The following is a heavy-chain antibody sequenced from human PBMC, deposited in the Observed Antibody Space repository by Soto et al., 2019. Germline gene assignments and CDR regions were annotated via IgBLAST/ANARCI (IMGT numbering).Heavy chain of an antibody. CDR3: ARAGFSSTSCLYFDS. J-gene: IGHJ4*02. Sequence: YWHWSRRLPGKGLEWIGYTSYSWSTHYHPSLQSRVTISVDMSNNQFSLSLSSVTAADTAVYYCARAGFSSTSCLYFDSWGQGTPVTVSS. V-gene: IGHV4-31*02. CDR1: Y. D-gene: IGHD2-2*01. CDR2: TSYSWST.